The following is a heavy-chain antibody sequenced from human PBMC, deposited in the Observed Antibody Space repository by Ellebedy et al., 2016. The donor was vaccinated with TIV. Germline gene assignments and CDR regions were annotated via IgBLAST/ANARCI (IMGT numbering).Heavy chain of an antibody. CDR2: IIPIFGST. D-gene: IGHD3-22*01. CDR1: GGTFSSYA. V-gene: IGHV1-69*13. CDR3: ARDDYYDSSGHYHENAFDI. Sequence: ASVKVSCKASGGTFSSYAISWVRQAPGQGLEWMGGIIPIFGSTNYAQKFQGRITVTADDSTTTVYMELSSLRSEDTAIYFCARDDYYDSSGHYHENAFDIWGQGTVVTVSS. J-gene: IGHJ3*02.